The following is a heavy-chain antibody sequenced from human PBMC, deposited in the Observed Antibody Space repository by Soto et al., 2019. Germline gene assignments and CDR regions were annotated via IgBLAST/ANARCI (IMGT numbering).Heavy chain of an antibody. CDR1: GFIFSTYA. J-gene: IGHJ6*02. Sequence: GGSLRLSCAASGFIFSTYAMEWVRQAPGKGLEWVAVISYDGAKKYYADSVKGRFSISRDNSKNTLYLQLNSLRTEDTAVYYCARAIAGLCYGSATYCFYALDVWGQGTSVTVSS. CDR3: ARAIAGLCYGSATYCFYALDV. V-gene: IGHV3-30-3*01. CDR2: ISYDGAKK. D-gene: IGHD3-10*01.